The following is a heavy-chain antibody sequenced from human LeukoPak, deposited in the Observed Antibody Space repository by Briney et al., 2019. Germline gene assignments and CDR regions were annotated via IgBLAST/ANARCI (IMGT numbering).Heavy chain of an antibody. CDR3: ARAEWELRAGGNWFDP. D-gene: IGHD1-26*01. J-gene: IGHJ5*02. Sequence: ASVKVSCKASGYTFTTYGISWVRQAPGHGLEWMGWISTFNGHTNYAQKLQGRVTMTTDTSTGTAYMELRSLRSDDTAVYYCARAEWELRAGGNWFDPWGQGTLVTVSS. CDR2: ISTFNGHT. CDR1: GYTFTTYG. V-gene: IGHV1-18*01.